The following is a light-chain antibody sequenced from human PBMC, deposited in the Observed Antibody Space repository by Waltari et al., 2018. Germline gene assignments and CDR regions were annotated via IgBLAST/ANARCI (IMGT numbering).Light chain of an antibody. Sequence: QSVLTQPPSASGTPGQIVTISCSGSSSNIGSNYVYWYQQVPGTAPKLLIYYTNQRPSGAPDRFSGSQSGTSASLVIAVLRSEDEADYYCAVWDDSLTSGLFGGGTRLTVL. CDR1: SSNIGSNY. J-gene: IGLJ2*01. V-gene: IGLV1-47*02. CDR3: AVWDDSLTSGL. CDR2: YTN.